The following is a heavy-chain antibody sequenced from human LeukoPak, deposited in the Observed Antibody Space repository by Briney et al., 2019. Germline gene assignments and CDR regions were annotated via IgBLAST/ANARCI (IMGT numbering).Heavy chain of an antibody. CDR3: ARGGPPGYYYDYYMDV. CDR2: FYYSGST. CDR1: DVSIRRYY. Sequence: SETQSLNCTFSDVSIRRYYWSGTREPAGTGLEGIGYFYYSGSTNFNPSLKSRVTISVDTSKNQFALKMSSVTAADTAVYFCARGGPPGYYYDYYMDVWGKGTTVTISS. V-gene: IGHV4-59*01. J-gene: IGHJ6*03.